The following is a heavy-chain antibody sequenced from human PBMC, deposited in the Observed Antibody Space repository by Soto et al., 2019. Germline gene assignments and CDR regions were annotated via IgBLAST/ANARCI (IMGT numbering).Heavy chain of an antibody. V-gene: IGHV3-23*01. CDR3: ANSYSERYFDY. J-gene: IGHJ4*02. CDR2: ISGSGGGA. Sequence: EVKLLESGGGTLQPGGSLRLSCAASGFTFNYYAMNWVRQAPGKGLEWVSSISGSGGGANYAASVRGRFTISRDNSKKEIYLQMNSLRVEDTAIYYCANSYSERYFDYWGQGTLVTVSS. D-gene: IGHD1-26*01. CDR1: GFTFNYYA.